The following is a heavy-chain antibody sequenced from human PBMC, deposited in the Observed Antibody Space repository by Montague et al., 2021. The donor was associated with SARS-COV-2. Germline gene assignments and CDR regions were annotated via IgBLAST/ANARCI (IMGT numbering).Heavy chain of an antibody. D-gene: IGHD3-10*01. CDR3: ARGMNRGVSRPFDY. CDR1: SGSIISSGYY. CDR2: IYYSGTT. V-gene: IGHV4-39*02. J-gene: IGHJ4*02. Sequence: SETLSLTCSVSSGSIISSGYYWGWIRQRQGQELEWIGNIYYSGTTYYNLSLQSRGTISVDTSKNHLSLRLSSVTDADTAVYFCARGMNRGVSRPFDYWGQGSQVTVSS.